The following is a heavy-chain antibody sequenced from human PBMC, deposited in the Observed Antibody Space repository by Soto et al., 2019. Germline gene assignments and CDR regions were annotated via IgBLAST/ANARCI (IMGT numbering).Heavy chain of an antibody. CDR1: GGSFSGYY. CDR2: IIHTGST. V-gene: IGHV4-34*12. J-gene: IGHJ4*02. Sequence: SETLSLTCAVSGGSFSGYYWSWIRQPPGKGLEWIGEIIHTGSTNYNPSLKSRITISVDTSKKRFSLKLSSVTAADTAVYYCARVGQPPSDYWGQGTLVTVSS. CDR3: ARVGQPPSDY. D-gene: IGHD2-2*01.